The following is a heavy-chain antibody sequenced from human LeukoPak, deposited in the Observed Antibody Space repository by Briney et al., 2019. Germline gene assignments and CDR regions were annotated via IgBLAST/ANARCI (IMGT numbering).Heavy chain of an antibody. J-gene: IGHJ4*02. Sequence: GGSLRLSYAASGFTFSNYAMNWVRQAPGKGLEWVSDISGSGGSTYYADSVKGRFTISRDNSKNTLYLQMNSLRAEDTAVYYCAIEGYNGDSYNYRILDYCGQRTLVTDSS. CDR2: ISGSGGST. D-gene: IGHD1-1*01. CDR3: AIEGYNGDSYNYRILDY. V-gene: IGHV3-23*01. CDR1: GFTFSNYA.